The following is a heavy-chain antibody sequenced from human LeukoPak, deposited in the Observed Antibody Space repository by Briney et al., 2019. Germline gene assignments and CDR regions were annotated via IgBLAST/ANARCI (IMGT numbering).Heavy chain of an antibody. D-gene: IGHD3-16*01. J-gene: IGHJ4*02. Sequence: GASVKVSCKASGCTFSNYAISWVRQAPGRGLGWLGGIILIFGTANYAQKFRGRVTITADKSTRTAYMELSSLRSEDTAVYYCARDNDSRDPPHFDYWGQGTLVTVSS. CDR2: IILIFGTA. V-gene: IGHV1-69*06. CDR1: GCTFSNYA. CDR3: ARDNDSRDPPHFDY.